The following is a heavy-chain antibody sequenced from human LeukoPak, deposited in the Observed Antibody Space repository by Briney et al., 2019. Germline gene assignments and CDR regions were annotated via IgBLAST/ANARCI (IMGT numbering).Heavy chain of an antibody. CDR2: ISYDGSHK. D-gene: IGHD3-22*01. J-gene: IGHJ4*02. CDR1: GFTFSSYG. V-gene: IGHV3-30*18. Sequence: GGSLRLSCAASGFTFSSYGMHWVRQAPGKGSEWVAVISYDGSHKYSADSVKGRFTISRDNSKNTLYLQMNSLRTEDTAVYYCAKDSSADDSSGYSYYFDYWGQGTLVTVSS. CDR3: AKDSSADDSSGYSYYFDY.